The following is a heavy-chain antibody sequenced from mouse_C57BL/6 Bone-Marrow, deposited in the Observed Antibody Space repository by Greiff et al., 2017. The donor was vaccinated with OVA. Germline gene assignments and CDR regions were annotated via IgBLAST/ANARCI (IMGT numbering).Heavy chain of an antibody. D-gene: IGHD3-2*02. CDR3: ARSGQLRLRVYAMDY. Sequence: EVQLQQSGPELVKPGASVKIPCKASGYTFTDYNMDWVKQSHGKSLEWIGDINPNNGGTIYNQKFKGKATLTVDKSSSTAYMELRSLTSEDTAVYYCARSGQLRLRVYAMDYWGQGTSVTVSS. J-gene: IGHJ4*01. V-gene: IGHV1-18*01. CDR2: INPNNGGT. CDR1: GYTFTDYN.